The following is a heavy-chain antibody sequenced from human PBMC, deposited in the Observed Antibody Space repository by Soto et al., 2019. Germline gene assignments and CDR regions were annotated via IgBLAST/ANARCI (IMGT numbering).Heavy chain of an antibody. CDR2: IYPGDSDT. CDR3: ARLGHSSGWGNWFDP. D-gene: IGHD6-19*01. CDR1: GYSFSSCW. Sequence: GESRKICCKGSGYSFSSCWIGWVRQMPGKGLEWMGIIYPGDSDTRYSPCFQGQVTSSAGKSISTAYLQWSRPNASDTGMSSCARLGHSSGWGNWFDPWGQGPLAKVSS. J-gene: IGHJ5*02. V-gene: IGHV5-51*01.